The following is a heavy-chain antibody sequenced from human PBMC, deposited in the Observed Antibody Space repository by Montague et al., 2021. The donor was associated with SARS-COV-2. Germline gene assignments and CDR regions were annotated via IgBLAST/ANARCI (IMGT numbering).Heavy chain of an antibody. CDR2: EYYTARY. Sequence: SETLSLTCTVSGGSFRSYICYWGWHRPAPELGLVWNVSEYYTARYSHYXSLLVPVSISVDTTQNQFSLKLTAVTATDTAVYFCARQKRVVERETSGGIDVWGQGTTVIVSS. CDR3: ARQKRVVERETSGGIDV. V-gene: IGHV4-39*01. CDR1: GGSFRSYICY. D-gene: IGHD5-24*01. J-gene: IGHJ6*02.